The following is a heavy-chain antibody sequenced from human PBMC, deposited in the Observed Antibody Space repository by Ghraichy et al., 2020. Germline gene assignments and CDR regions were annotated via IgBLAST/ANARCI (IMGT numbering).Heavy chain of an antibody. V-gene: IGHV4-31*03. J-gene: IGHJ4*02. CDR3: ARESYSSSSCGVGPTDF. D-gene: IGHD6-6*01. CDR1: GGSISSGGYY. CDR2: IYYSGST. Sequence: SETLSLTCTVSGGSISSGGYYWSWIRQHPGKGLEWIGYIYYSGSTYYNPSLKSRVTISVDTSKNQFSLKLSSVTAADTAVYYCARESYSSSSCGVGPTDFWGQGTLVTVSS.